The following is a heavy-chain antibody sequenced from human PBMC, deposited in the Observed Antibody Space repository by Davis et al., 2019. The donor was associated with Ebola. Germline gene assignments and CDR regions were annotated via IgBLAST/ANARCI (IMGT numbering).Heavy chain of an antibody. J-gene: IGHJ4*02. CDR2: INPNSGGT. CDR3: ARGRGDYVLLK. D-gene: IGHD4-17*01. Sequence: ASVKVSCKASGYTFTGYYMHWVRQAPGQGLEWMGWINPNSGGTNYAQKLQGRVTITADESTSTAYMELSSLRSEDTAVYYCARGRGDYVLLKWGQGTLVTVSS. V-gene: IGHV1-2*02. CDR1: GYTFTGYY.